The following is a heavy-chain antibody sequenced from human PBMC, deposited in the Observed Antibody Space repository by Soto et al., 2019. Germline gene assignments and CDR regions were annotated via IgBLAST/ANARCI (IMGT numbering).Heavy chain of an antibody. V-gene: IGHV3-15*01. CDR2: IKSKTDGGTT. J-gene: IGHJ3*02. D-gene: IGHD3-10*01. CDR1: GFTFSNAW. Sequence: PGGSLRLSCAASGFTFSNAWVSWVRQAPGKGLEWVGRIKSKTDGGTTDYAAPVKGRFTISRDDSKNTLYLQMNSLKTEDTAVYYCTGSMVRGVFDAFDIWGQGTMVTVSS. CDR3: TGSMVRGVFDAFDI.